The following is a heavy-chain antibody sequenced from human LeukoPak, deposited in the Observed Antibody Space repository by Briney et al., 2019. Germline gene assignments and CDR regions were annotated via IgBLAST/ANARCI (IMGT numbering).Heavy chain of an antibody. V-gene: IGHV3-23*01. CDR2: ISSGSTT. D-gene: IGHD5-18*01. J-gene: IGHJ4*02. CDR1: GFTFRTYA. CDR3: AKAGGYSYGYGHYYFDY. Sequence: GGSLRLSCAAWGFTFRTYAMSWVGQARGKGVEGGSAISSGSTTHYPDTVKGRFTISRDNSKNMLYLQMNSLRAEDTAVYYCAKAGGYSYGYGHYYFDYWGQGTLVTVSS.